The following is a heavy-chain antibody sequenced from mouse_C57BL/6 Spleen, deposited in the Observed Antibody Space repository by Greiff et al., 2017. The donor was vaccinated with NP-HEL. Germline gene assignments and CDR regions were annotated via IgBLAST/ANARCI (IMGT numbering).Heavy chain of an antibody. CDR2: IYPGSGST. CDR3: ARQGYGRFDY. V-gene: IGHV1-55*01. CDR1: GYTFTSYW. Sequence: VQLQESGAELVKPGASVKMSCKASGYTFTSYWITWVKQRPGQGLEWIGDIYPGSGSTNYNEKFKSKATLTVDTSSSTAYMQLSSLTSEDSAVYYCARQGYGRFDYWGQGTTLTVSS. D-gene: IGHD1-1*01. J-gene: IGHJ2*01.